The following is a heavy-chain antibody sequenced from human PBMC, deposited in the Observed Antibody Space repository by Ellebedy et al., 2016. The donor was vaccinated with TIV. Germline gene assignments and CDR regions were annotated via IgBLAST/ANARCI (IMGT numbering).Heavy chain of an antibody. CDR2: LDTDGRNT. CDR1: GFTFSGFW. Sequence: GESLKISCVASGFTFSGFWMHWVRQAPGKGLVWVSRLDTDGRNTGYAESVKGRFTISRDNAKNTLYLQMNSLRVEDTALYYCARGWNAMDVWGQGTTVTVSS. J-gene: IGHJ6*02. CDR3: ARGWNAMDV. D-gene: IGHD3-3*01. V-gene: IGHV3-74*01.